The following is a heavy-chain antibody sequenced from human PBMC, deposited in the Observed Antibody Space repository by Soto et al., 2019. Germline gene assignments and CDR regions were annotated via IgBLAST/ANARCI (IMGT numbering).Heavy chain of an antibody. J-gene: IGHJ4*02. CDR3: ARPLDYGDSNFDY. V-gene: IGHV4-39*01. CDR1: GGYISSSSYY. CDR2: IYYSGST. D-gene: IGHD4-17*01. Sequence: SETLSLTCTVSGGYISSSSYYWGWIRQPPGKGLEWIGSIYYSGSTYYNPSLKSRVTISVDTSKNQFSLKLSSVTAADTAVYYCARPLDYGDSNFDYWGQGTLVTVSS.